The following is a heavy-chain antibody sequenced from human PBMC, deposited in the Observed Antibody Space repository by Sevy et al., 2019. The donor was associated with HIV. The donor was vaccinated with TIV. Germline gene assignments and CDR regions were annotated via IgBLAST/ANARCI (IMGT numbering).Heavy chain of an antibody. CDR1: GFTFSDYW. CDR3: ARKVGDM. D-gene: IGHD1-26*01. CDR2: IKQDGSQK. J-gene: IGHJ3*01. Sequence: GGSLRLSCAVSGFTFSDYWMSWVRQAPGKGLEWVANIKQDGSQKYFVDSVKGRFTISRDNAKNSLYLQMDNLRAEDTAVYYCARKVGDMWGQGTMVTVSS. V-gene: IGHV3-7*01.